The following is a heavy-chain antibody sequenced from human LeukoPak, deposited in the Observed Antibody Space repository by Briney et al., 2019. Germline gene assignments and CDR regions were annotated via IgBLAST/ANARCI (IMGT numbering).Heavy chain of an antibody. J-gene: IGHJ4*02. CDR1: GFTFSSYE. D-gene: IGHD2-2*01. CDR2: ISSSGSTI. Sequence: GGSLRLSCAASGFTFSSYEMNWVRQAPGKGLEWVSYISSSGSTIYYADSVKGRFTISRDNAKNSLYLQMNSLRVEDTAVYYCAGYCSSTSCYPTVDYWGQGTLVTVSS. V-gene: IGHV3-48*03. CDR3: AGYCSSTSCYPTVDY.